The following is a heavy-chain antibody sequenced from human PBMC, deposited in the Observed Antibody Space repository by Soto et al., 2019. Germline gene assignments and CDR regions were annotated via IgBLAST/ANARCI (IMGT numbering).Heavy chain of an antibody. CDR1: GYSFTSYW. CDR2: IYPGDSDT. J-gene: IGHJ4*02. Sequence: GDSLKISCKGSGYSFTSYWIGWVRQMPGKGLEWMGIIYPGDSDTRYSPSFQGQVTISADKSISTAYLQWSSLKASDTAMYYCARLRYGSGSYYNVLPDYWGQGTLVTVSS. D-gene: IGHD3-10*01. CDR3: ARLRYGSGSYYNVLPDY. V-gene: IGHV5-51*01.